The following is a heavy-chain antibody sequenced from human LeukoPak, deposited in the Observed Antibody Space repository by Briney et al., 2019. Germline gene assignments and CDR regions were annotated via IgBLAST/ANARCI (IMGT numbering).Heavy chain of an antibody. D-gene: IGHD3-10*01. J-gene: IGHJ4*02. V-gene: IGHV1-69*05. CDR3: ARALWFGESPLNLPFIE. CDR1: GYTFTGYY. CDR2: IIPIFGTA. Sequence: SVKVSCKASGYTFTGYYMHWVRQAPGQGLEWMGGIIPIFGTANYAQKFQGRVTITTDESTSTAYMELSSLRSEDTAVYYCARALWFGESPLNLPFIEWGQGTLVTVSS.